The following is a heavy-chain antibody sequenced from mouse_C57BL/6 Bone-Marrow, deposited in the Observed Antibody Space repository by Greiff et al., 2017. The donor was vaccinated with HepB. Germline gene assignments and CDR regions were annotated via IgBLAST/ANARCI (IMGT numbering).Heavy chain of an antibody. J-gene: IGHJ1*03. CDR1: GYSITSDY. V-gene: IGHV3-8*01. D-gene: IGHD2-2*01. Sequence: DVKLQESGPGLAKPSQTLSLTCSVTGYSITSDYWNWIRKFPGNKLEYMGYISYSGSTYYNPSLKSRISITRDTSKNQYYLQLNSVTTEDTATYYCARSTMVTGSYWYFDVWGTGTTVTVSS. CDR2: ISYSGST. CDR3: ARSTMVTGSYWYFDV.